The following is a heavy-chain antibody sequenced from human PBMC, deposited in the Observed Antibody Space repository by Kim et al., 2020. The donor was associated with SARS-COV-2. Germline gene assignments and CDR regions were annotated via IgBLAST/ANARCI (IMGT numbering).Heavy chain of an antibody. CDR3: ARGYSSGWFPY. Sequence: TNYTPPRQSRVTKSVDTSKNPFALKLSSVTAADTAVYYCARGYSSGWFPYWGQGTLVTVSS. J-gene: IGHJ4*02. V-gene: IGHV4-34*01. D-gene: IGHD6-19*01. CDR2: T.